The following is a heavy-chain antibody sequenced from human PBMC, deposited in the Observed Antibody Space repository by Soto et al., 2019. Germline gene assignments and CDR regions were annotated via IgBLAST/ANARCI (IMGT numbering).Heavy chain of an antibody. CDR2: IHTGGNT. V-gene: IGHV3-66*01. CDR1: GFIVSSKY. CDR3: ARGVTLGVSAGDY. Sequence: EVQLVDSGGGLVQPGGSLRLSCVASGFIVSSKYMSWFRLAPGKGLEWVSVIHTGGNTYYADAVKGRFTNSRDNSQNTVYLQMNSLRIEDTAIYYCARGVTLGVSAGDYWGQGTLVTVSS. D-gene: IGHD3-16*01. J-gene: IGHJ4*02.